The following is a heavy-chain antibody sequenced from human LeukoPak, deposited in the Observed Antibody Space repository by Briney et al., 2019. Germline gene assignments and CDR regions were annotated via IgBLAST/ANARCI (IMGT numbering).Heavy chain of an antibody. D-gene: IGHD6-13*01. CDR2: IIPIFGTA. CDR3: ARDGGIAAHY. J-gene: IGHJ4*02. CDR1: GGTFSSYA. Sequence: APVKVSCKASGGTFSSYAISWVRQAPGQGLEWMGGIIPIFGTANYAQKFQGRVTITADESTSTAYMELSSLRSEDTAVYYCARDGGIAAHYWGQGTLVTVSS. V-gene: IGHV1-69*13.